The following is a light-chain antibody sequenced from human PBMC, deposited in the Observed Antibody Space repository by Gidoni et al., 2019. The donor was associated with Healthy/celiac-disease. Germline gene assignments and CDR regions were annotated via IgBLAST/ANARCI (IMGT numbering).Light chain of an antibody. CDR3: SSYTSSSTGV. Sequence: QSALTPPASVSGSPGQPIPISCTGTSSDVGGYNYVSWYQQHPGKAPKLMIYDVSNRPSGVSNRFSGSKSGNTASLTISGLQAEDEADYYCSSYTSSSTGVFGGGTKLTVL. CDR2: DVS. CDR1: SSDVGGYNY. V-gene: IGLV2-14*03. J-gene: IGLJ3*02.